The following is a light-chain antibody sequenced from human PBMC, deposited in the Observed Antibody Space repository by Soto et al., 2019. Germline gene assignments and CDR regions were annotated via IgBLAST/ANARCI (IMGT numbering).Light chain of an antibody. CDR3: QQYNNWPRT. CDR1: QSVSSN. CDR2: GAS. V-gene: IGKV3-15*01. Sequence: EIVMTQSPATLSVSPGERVTLSCRASQSVSSNLAWYQQKPGQPPRLLIYGASTRATGIPVRFSGSGSGTEFTLTISSLQSEDFAVYYCQQYNNWPRTFGQGTKVEIK. J-gene: IGKJ1*01.